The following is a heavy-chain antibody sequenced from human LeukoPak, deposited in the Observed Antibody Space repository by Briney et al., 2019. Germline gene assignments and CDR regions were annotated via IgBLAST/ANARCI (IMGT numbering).Heavy chain of an antibody. CDR3: ARDVEQGQLIPGISYYYGMDV. Sequence: ASVKVSCKASGYTFTSYGISWVRQAPGQGLEWMGWISAYNGNTNYAQKLQGRVTMTTDTSTSTAYMELRSLRSDDTAVYYCARDVEQGQLIPGISYYYGMDVWGQGTAVTVSS. J-gene: IGHJ6*02. CDR1: GYTFTSYG. D-gene: IGHD6-13*01. CDR2: ISAYNGNT. V-gene: IGHV1-18*01.